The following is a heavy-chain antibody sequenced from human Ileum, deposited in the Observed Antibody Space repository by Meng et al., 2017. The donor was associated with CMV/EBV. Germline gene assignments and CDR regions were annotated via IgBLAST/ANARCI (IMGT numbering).Heavy chain of an antibody. J-gene: IGHJ6*02. D-gene: IGHD5-24*01. Sequence: ASVKVSCKASGYTFTSYGISWVRQAPGQGLEWMGWISAYNGNTNYAQKLQGRVTMTTDTSTSTAYMELRSLRSDDTAVYYCARAPRTISYYYYGMDVWGQGTTVTGSS. V-gene: IGHV1-18*01. CDR3: ARAPRTISYYYYGMDV. CDR2: ISAYNGNT. CDR1: GYTFTSYG.